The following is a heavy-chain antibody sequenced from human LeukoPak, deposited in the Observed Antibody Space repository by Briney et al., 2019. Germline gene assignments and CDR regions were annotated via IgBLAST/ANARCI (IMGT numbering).Heavy chain of an antibody. V-gene: IGHV3-7*02. CDR1: GFTFSIYW. D-gene: IGHD3-16*01. Sequence: GGSLRLSCAASGFTFSIYWMSWVRQAPGKGLEWVANIKQDGSEKYYVDSVKGRFTISRDNAKNTLYLQMNSLRAEDTAVYYCARVNVCPRCHFDYWGQGTLVTVSS. CDR2: IKQDGSEK. J-gene: IGHJ4*02. CDR3: ARVNVCPRCHFDY.